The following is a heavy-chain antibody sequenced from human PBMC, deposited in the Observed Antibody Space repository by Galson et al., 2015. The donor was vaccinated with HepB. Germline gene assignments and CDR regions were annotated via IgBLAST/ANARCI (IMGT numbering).Heavy chain of an antibody. CDR2: TYLRSKWFN. CDR3: ARGLTFGVVVIGDGMDV. J-gene: IGHJ6*02. Sequence: CAISGDSVSNFNSVWTWIRQSPSRGLEWLGRTYLRSKWFNDYAVSVESRITINIDTSKNHLSLQLNSVTPEDTAVYYCARGLTFGVVVIGDGMDVWGQGTTVTVSS. V-gene: IGHV6-1*01. CDR1: GDSVSNFNSV. D-gene: IGHD3-3*01.